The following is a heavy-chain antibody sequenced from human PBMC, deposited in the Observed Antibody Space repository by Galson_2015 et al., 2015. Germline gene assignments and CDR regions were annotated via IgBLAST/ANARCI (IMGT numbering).Heavy chain of an antibody. D-gene: IGHD3-3*01. J-gene: IGHJ3*02. Sequence: QSGAEVKKPGESLKISCTGSGYSFTSYWIGWVRQMPGKGLEWMGIIYPGDSDTRYSPSFQGQVTISADKSISTAYLQWSSLKASDTAMYYCARPTFESGYLYALDIWGQGTMVTVSS. CDR2: IYPGDSDT. V-gene: IGHV5-51*01. CDR1: GYSFTSYW. CDR3: ARPTFESGYLYALDI.